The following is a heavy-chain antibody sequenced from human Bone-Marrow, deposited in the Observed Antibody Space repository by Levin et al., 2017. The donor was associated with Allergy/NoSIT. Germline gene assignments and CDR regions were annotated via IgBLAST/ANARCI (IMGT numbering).Heavy chain of an antibody. CDR1: GFTFHNFA. D-gene: IGHD3-10*01. CDR3: AKYNNPYYFDY. V-gene: IGHV3-23*01. Sequence: GESLKISCAASGFTFHNFAMSWVRPAPGKGLEWVSGVTASGHGTYYADSVQGRFTSFRDNSKNTLYLEMNSLTVDDTAIYYCAKYNNPYYFDYWGQGTPVTVSS. CDR2: VTASGHGT. J-gene: IGHJ4*02.